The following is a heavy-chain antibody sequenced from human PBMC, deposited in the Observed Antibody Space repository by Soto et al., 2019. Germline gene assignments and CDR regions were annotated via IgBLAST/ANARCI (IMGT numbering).Heavy chain of an antibody. CDR1: GDTFSSYS. CDR2: IIHIVGIV. CDR3: ARHLYTYGALPSQYQNGMED. V-gene: IGHV1-69*02. Sequence: QVQLVQSGAEVKRPGSSVKVSCEASGDTFSSYSFSWVRLAPGQGLAWMGMIIHIVGIVDYAQKFNGRVTFAADKSTSTAYMELSGLRSEDTAVHYCARHLYTYGALPSQYQNGMEDWGQGTPVTVSS. D-gene: IGHD5-18*01. J-gene: IGHJ6*02.